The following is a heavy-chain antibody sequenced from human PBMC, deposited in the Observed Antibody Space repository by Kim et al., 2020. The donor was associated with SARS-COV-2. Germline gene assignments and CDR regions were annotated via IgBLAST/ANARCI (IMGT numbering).Heavy chain of an antibody. J-gene: IGHJ4*02. CDR1: GFTFSAYW. D-gene: IGHD3-10*01. CDR2: INNDGSQE. Sequence: GGSLRLSCAASGFTFSAYWMTWVRQAPGKGLEWVANINNDGSQEYYVDSVKGRFTISRDNAKNSLYLQLNSLRAEDTAVYYCARGNLHRGVDWCQGTLVTVSS. CDR3: ARGNLHRGVD. V-gene: IGHV3-7*04.